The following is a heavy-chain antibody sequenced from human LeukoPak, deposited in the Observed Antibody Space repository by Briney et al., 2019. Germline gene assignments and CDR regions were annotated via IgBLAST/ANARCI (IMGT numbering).Heavy chain of an antibody. Sequence: PAGSLRLSCAASGSTFSSYWMHWVRQAPGKGLVWVSRIKSYGSSTNYADSVKGRFAISRDNAKNTLYLQMIRLRAEDTAVHYCAIHDGDYEEGGDRGQASLVTVSS. CDR2: IKSYGSST. D-gene: IGHD4-17*01. V-gene: IGHV3-74*01. J-gene: IGHJ1*01. CDR3: AIHDGDYEEGGD. CDR1: GSTFSSYW.